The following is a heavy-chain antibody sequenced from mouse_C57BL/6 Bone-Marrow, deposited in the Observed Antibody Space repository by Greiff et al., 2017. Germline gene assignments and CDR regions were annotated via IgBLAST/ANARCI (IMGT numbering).Heavy chain of an antibody. D-gene: IGHD1-1*01. CDR1: GYTFTSYG. CDR2: IYPRSGNT. CDR3: ARGIYYGSSYYFDY. Sequence: PLQQSGAELARPGASVKLSCKASGYTFTSYGISWVKQRTGQGLEWIGEIYPRSGNTYYNEKFKGKATLTADKSSSTAYMELRSLTSEDSAVYFCARGIYYGSSYYFDYWGQGTTLTVSS. J-gene: IGHJ2*01. V-gene: IGHV1-81*01.